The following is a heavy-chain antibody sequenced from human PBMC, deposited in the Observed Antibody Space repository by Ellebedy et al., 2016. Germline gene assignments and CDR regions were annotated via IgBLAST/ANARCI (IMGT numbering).Heavy chain of an antibody. V-gene: IGHV3-11*01. CDR3: AREVGEDYYDSSGYQD. J-gene: IGHJ4*02. CDR2: ISSSGSTI. D-gene: IGHD3-22*01. Sequence: GESLKISXAASGFTFSDYYMSWIRQAPGKGLEWVSYISSSGSTIYYADSVKGRFTISRDNAKNSLYLQMNSLRAEDTAVYYCAREVGEDYYDSSGYQDWGQGTLVTVSS. CDR1: GFTFSDYY.